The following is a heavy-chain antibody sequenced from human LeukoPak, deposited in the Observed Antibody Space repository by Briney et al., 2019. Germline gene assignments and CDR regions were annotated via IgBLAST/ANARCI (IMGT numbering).Heavy chain of an antibody. CDR2: ISSSSNYI. CDR3: TSPLIWN. J-gene: IGHJ4*02. Sequence: PGGSLRLPCVASGFTFSSQSMNWVRQAPGKGLEWVSSISSSSNYIYYADSVKGRFTISRDNAKNSLYLQMNSLRAEDTAVYYCTSPLIWNWGQGTLVTVSS. D-gene: IGHD3-3*01. CDR1: GFTFSSQS. V-gene: IGHV3-21*01.